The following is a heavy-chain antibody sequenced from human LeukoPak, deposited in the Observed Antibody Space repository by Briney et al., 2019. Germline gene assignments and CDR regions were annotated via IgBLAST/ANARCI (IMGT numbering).Heavy chain of an antibody. V-gene: IGHV1-18*04. CDR2: ISAYNGNT. CDR1: GYTFINYG. Sequence: ASVKVSSKASGYTFINYGISWVRQAPGQGLEWMGRISAYNGNTYYTQNFQGRVTMTTDTSTTTAYMELGSLRSDDTAVYYCARRIFGDYVVGYCGEGTLVTVSS. CDR3: ARRIFGDYVVGY. J-gene: IGHJ4*02. D-gene: IGHD4-17*01.